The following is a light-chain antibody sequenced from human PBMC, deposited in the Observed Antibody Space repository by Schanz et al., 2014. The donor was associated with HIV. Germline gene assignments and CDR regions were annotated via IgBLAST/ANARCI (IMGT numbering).Light chain of an antibody. V-gene: IGLV2-14*02. CDR3: SSYTSSSTHVV. CDR1: SSDVGSYNL. J-gene: IGLJ2*01. Sequence: QSALIQPASVSGSPGQSITISCTGTSSDVGSYNLVSWYQQRPGKAPKLMTYEVTKRPSGVPDRFSGSKSGNTASLTIPGLQAEDEADYYCSSYTSSSTHVVFGGGTKLTVL. CDR2: EVT.